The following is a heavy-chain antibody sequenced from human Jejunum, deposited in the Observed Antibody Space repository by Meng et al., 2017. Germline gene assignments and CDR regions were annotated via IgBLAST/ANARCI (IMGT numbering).Heavy chain of an antibody. CDR2: ISSSSAYI. V-gene: IGHV3-21*01. D-gene: IGHD3-22*01. Sequence: GESLKISCAASGFPFSSYSMNWVRQAPGKGLEWVLSISSSSAYIFYADSVKGRFTISRDNAKNSLYLQMNSLRAEDTAVYYCARVVDTSGYYNAFDIWGQGTMVTVSS. J-gene: IGHJ3*02. CDR3: ARVVDTSGYYNAFDI. CDR1: GFPFSSYS.